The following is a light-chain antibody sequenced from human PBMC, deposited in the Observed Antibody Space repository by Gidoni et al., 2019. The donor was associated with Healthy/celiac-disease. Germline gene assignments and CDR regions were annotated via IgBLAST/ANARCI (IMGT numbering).Light chain of an antibody. V-gene: IGKV3-11*01. CDR2: DAS. CDR3: QQRSNWPPL. CDR1: QSVSSY. J-gene: IGKJ4*01. Sequence: EIVLTKSPATLSLSPGARATLSCRASQSVSSYLAWYQQKPGQAPRLLIYDASHRATGIPARCSGSGAVTDFTLTISSLEPEDFAVYYCQQRSNWPPLFGGGTKVEIK.